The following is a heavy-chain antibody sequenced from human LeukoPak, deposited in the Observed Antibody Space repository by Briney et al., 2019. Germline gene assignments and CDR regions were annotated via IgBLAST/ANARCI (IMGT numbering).Heavy chain of an antibody. Sequence: GGSLRLSCAASGFTFNTYTMNWVRQAPGKGLEWVSSISTSSSSINYADSLKGRFTISRDNAKNSLYLQMNSLRAEDTAVYYCARDVSEYPYPEVTLDYWGQGTLVTVSS. V-gene: IGHV3-21*01. CDR2: ISTSSSSI. J-gene: IGHJ4*02. CDR1: GFTFNTYT. D-gene: IGHD2-15*01. CDR3: ARDVSEYPYPEVTLDY.